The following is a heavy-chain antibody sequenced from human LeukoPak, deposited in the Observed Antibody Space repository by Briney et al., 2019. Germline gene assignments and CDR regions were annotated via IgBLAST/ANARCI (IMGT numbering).Heavy chain of an antibody. V-gene: IGHV1-2*02. Sequence: ASVKVSCKASGYTFTGYYMHWVRQAPGQGLEWMGWINPNSGGTNYAQKFQGRVTMTRDTPISTAYMELSSLRSEDTAVYYCASKVHDNPEWELLTDHFDYWGQGTLVTVSS. CDR2: INPNSGGT. CDR3: ASKVHDNPEWELLTDHFDY. D-gene: IGHD1-26*01. J-gene: IGHJ4*02. CDR1: GYTFTGYY.